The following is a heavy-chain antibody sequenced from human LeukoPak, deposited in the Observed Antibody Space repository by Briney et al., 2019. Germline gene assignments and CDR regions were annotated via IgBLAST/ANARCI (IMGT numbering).Heavy chain of an antibody. CDR3: VRSGIVTGHFAY. CDR2: IYSDGSST. V-gene: IGHV3-74*01. J-gene: IGHJ4*02. CDR1: GFTFSNYW. D-gene: IGHD3-9*01. Sequence: PGGSLRLSCAASGFTFSNYWMHWVRQVPGKGLVWVSRIYSDGSSTSHADSVKGRFTISRDNARNTPWLQMNSLRAEDTAVYYCVRSGIVTGHFAYWGQGTLVTVSS.